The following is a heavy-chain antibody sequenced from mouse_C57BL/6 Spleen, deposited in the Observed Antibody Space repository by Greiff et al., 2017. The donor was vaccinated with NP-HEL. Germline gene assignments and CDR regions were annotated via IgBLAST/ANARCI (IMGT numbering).Heavy chain of an antibody. D-gene: IGHD1-1*01. J-gene: IGHJ2*01. CDR1: GYTFTDHT. CDR3: ASNYYGSSYLFDY. V-gene: IGHV1-78*01. CDR2: IYPRDGST. Sequence: VKLMESDAELVKPGASVKISCKVSGYTFTDHTIHWMKQRPEQGLEWIGYIYPRDGSTKYNEKFKGKATLTADKSSSTAYMQLNSLTSEDSAVYFCASNYYGSSYLFDYWGQGTTLTVSS.